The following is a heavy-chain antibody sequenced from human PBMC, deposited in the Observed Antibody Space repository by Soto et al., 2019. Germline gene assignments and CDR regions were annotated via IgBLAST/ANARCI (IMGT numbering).Heavy chain of an antibody. Sequence: GGSLRLSCAASGFTFSSYGMHWVRQAPGKGLEWVAVISYDGSNKYYADSVKGRFTISRDNSKNTLYLQMNSLRAEDTAVYYCAKDKEVYGDYYFDYWGQGTLVTVSS. CDR1: GFTFSSYG. CDR3: AKDKEVYGDYYFDY. V-gene: IGHV3-30*18. J-gene: IGHJ4*02. D-gene: IGHD4-17*01. CDR2: ISYDGSNK.